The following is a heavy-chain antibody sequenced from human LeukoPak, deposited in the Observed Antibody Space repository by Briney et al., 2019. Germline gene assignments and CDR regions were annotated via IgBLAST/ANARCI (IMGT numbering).Heavy chain of an antibody. V-gene: IGHV1-69*05. CDR3: ARGGMEYYYYYMDV. D-gene: IGHD1-14*01. CDR2: IIPIFGTA. J-gene: IGHJ6*03. CDR1: GGTFSSYA. Sequence: ASVKVSCKASGGTFSSYAISWVRQAPGQGLEWMGGIIPIFGTANYAQKFQGRVTITTDESTSTAYMELSSLRSEDTAVYYCARGGMEYYYYYMDVWGKGTTVTVSS.